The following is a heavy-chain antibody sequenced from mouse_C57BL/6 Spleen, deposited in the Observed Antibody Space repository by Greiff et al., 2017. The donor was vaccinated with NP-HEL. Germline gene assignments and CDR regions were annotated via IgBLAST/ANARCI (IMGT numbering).Heavy chain of an antibody. CDR3: ARSPYDYDEYFDV. Sequence: VKLMESDAELVKPGASVKISCKVSGYTFTDHTIHWMKQRPEQGLEWIGYIYPRDGSTKYNEKFKGKATLTADKSSSTAYMQLNSLTSEDSAVYFCARSPYDYDEYFDVRGTGTTVTVSS. CDR1: GYTFTDHT. V-gene: IGHV1-78*01. J-gene: IGHJ1*03. CDR2: IYPRDGST. D-gene: IGHD2-4*01.